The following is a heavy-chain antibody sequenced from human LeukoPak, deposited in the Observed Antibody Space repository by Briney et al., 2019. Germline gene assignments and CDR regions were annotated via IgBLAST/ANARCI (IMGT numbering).Heavy chain of an antibody. J-gene: IGHJ4*02. V-gene: IGHV4-61*02. CDR2: MSGSGGT. CDR1: GGSISSASYY. CDR3: ARAGGVLGYFDS. D-gene: IGHD3-10*01. Sequence: PSQTLSLTCTVSGGSISSASYYWTWIRQSAGKGLEWIGRMSGSGGTTYNPSLKSRVTILVDMSNNQFSLRLNSVTAADTAVYYCARAGGVLGYFDSWGQGALVTVSS.